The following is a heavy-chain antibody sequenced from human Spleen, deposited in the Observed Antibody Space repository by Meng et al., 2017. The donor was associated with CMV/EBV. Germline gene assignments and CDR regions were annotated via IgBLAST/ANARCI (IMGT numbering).Heavy chain of an antibody. Sequence: GESLKISCAAPGFTFDDYGMSWVRQAPGKGLEWVSGINWNGGSTVYADSVKGRFTISRDNAKNSLYLQMNSLRAEDTALYHCARGRVYSSSSDAFDIWGQGTMVTVSS. V-gene: IGHV3-20*01. D-gene: IGHD6-6*01. CDR3: ARGRVYSSSSDAFDI. CDR1: GFTFDDYG. CDR2: INWNGGST. J-gene: IGHJ3*02.